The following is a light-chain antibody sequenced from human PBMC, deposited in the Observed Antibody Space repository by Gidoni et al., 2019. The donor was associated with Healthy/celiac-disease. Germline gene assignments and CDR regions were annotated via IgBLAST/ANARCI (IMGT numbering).Light chain of an antibody. CDR1: QMIDTW. CDR3: QQYSRASLS. CDR2: EAF. V-gene: IGKV1-5*03. J-gene: IGKJ2*01. Sequence: ASQMIDTWVAWYQHKAGEAPRLLIYEAFKLESGVPSRFSGSGSGTEFSLTIGSLQSDDVGTYYCQQYSRASLSFGQGTKLEI.